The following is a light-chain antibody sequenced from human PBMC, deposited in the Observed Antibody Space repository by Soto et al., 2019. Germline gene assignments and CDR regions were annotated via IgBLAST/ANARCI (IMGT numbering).Light chain of an antibody. CDR1: QTISNF. Sequence: DIQMTQSPSSLSASVVDRVTITFRASQTISNFLNWYQQRSGEAPKLLLYDVSTLQTGVPSRFSGSGSGTDFSLTISSLQPEDLGTYYCQQTFSTSITFGQGTRLEIK. J-gene: IGKJ5*01. CDR2: DVS. V-gene: IGKV1-39*01. CDR3: QQTFSTSIT.